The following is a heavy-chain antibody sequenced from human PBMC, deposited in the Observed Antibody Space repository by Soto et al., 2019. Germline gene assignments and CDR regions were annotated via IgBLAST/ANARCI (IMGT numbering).Heavy chain of an antibody. CDR1: GFTFSNAW. CDR3: TTGFRRCSSTSCTPGGRGAFDI. D-gene: IGHD2-2*01. J-gene: IGHJ3*02. V-gene: IGHV3-15*01. Sequence: GGSLRLSCAASGFTFSNAWMSWVRQAPGKGLEWVGRIKSKTDGGTTDYAAPGKGRFTISRDDSKNTLYLQMNSLKTEDTAVYYCTTGFRRCSSTSCTPGGRGAFDIWGQGTMVTVSS. CDR2: IKSKTDGGTT.